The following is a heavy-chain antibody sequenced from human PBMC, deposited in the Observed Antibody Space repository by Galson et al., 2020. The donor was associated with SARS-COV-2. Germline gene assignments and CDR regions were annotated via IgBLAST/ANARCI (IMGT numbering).Heavy chain of an antibody. CDR3: ARDQDWNDDAFDI. Sequence: PGGSLRLSCAASGFTFSSYSMNWVRQAPGKGLEWVSSISSSSSYIYYADSVKGRFTISRDNAKNSLYLQMNSLRAEDTAVYYCARDQDWNDDAFDIWGQGTMVTVSS. CDR1: GFTFSSYS. CDR2: ISSSSSYI. D-gene: IGHD1-1*01. V-gene: IGHV3-21*01. J-gene: IGHJ3*02.